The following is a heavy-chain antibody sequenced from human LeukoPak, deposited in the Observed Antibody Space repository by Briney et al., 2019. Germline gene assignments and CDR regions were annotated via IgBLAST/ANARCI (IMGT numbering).Heavy chain of an antibody. CDR2: IIPIFGTA. Sequence: SVKVSCKASGGTFSSYAISWVRQAPGQGLEWMGGIIPIFGTANYAQKFQGRVTITADESTSTAYMELSSLRSEGTAVYYCARGSTGYCSSTSCYGLGTYGMDVWGKGTTVTVSS. CDR3: ARGSTGYCSSTSCYGLGTYGMDV. D-gene: IGHD2-2*01. CDR1: GGTFSSYA. V-gene: IGHV1-69*13. J-gene: IGHJ6*04.